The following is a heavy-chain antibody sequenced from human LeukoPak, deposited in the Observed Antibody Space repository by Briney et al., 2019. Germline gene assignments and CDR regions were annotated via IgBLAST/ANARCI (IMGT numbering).Heavy chain of an antibody. V-gene: IGHV4-34*01. D-gene: IGHD4-23*01. CDR1: GGSFSGYY. CDR3: ARERSSSGGHNWFDP. Sequence: PSETLSLTCAVYGGSFSGYYWSWIRQPPGKGLEWIGSVYYTGVTSTNPSFRSRMSISVDTSKNQFSLNLTSVTAADAAVYYCARERSSSGGHNWFDPWGQGTLVTVSS. J-gene: IGHJ5*02. CDR2: VYYTGVT.